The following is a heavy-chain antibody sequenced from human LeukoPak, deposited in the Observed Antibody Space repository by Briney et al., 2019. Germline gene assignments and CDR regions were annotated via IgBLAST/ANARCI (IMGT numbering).Heavy chain of an antibody. CDR3: AREGKYCTSGVCSSRGGYYYYMDV. V-gene: IGHV4-59*01. CDR1: GGSINSYY. CDR2: IYYNGAT. Sequence: SETLSLTCTVPGGSINSYYWSWIRQPPGKGLEWIGYIYYNGATNYNPSLKSRVTISVDTSKNLFSLRVSSVTAADTAVYYCAREGKYCTSGVCSSRGGYYYYMDVWGKGTTVTVSS. J-gene: IGHJ6*03. D-gene: IGHD2-8*01.